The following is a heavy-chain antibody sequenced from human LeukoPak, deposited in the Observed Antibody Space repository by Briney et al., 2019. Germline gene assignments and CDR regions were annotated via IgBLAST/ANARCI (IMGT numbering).Heavy chain of an antibody. CDR3: ARANRWELLL. CDR2: IYYSGNT. Sequence: SETLSLTCTVSGGSISSSSYYWSWIRQPPGKGLEWIGYIYYSGNTNYNPSLKSRVTISVDTSKNQFSLKLSSVTAADTAVYYCARANRWELLLWGQGTLVTVSS. CDR1: GGSISSSSYY. D-gene: IGHD1-26*01. V-gene: IGHV4-61*01. J-gene: IGHJ4*02.